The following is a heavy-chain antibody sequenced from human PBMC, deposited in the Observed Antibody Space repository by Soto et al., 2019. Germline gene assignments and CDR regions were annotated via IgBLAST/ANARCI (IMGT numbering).Heavy chain of an antibody. CDR2: INHSGST. CDR3: ARGRRYFDWLLTNWFDP. V-gene: IGHV4-34*01. J-gene: IGHJ5*02. D-gene: IGHD3-9*01. CDR1: GGSLRGYY. Sequence: SETLSVSWAGYGGSLRGYYWLGFRQPPGKGLEWIGEINHSGSTNYNPSLKSRVTISVDTSKNQFSLKLSSVTAADTAVYYCARGRRYFDWLLTNWFDPWGQGTLVTVS.